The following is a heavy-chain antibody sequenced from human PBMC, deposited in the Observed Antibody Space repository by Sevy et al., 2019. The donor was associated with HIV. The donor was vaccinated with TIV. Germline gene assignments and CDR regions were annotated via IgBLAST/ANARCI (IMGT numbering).Heavy chain of an antibody. CDR1: GFTFSSYG. CDR2: IWYDGSNK. CDR3: ARVHIAAAGTYYFDY. J-gene: IGHJ4*01. Sequence: GGSLRLSCAASGFTFSSYGMHWVRQAPGKGLEWVAVIWYDGSNKYYADSVKGRFTISRDNSKNTLYLQMNSLRAEDTAVYYCARVHIAAAGTYYFDYWGQRTLVTVSS. V-gene: IGHV3-33*01. D-gene: IGHD6-13*01.